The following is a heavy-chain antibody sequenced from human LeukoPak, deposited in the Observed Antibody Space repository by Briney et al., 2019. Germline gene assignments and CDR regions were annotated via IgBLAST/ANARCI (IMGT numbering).Heavy chain of an antibody. CDR3: ARDLSGYSFGFGGDL. V-gene: IGHV3-66*01. CDR1: GFTISANF. D-gene: IGHD6-13*01. CDR2: MYSVGST. J-gene: IGHJ4*02. Sequence: PGGSLRLSCAASGFTISANFMSWVRQAPGKGLEWVSVMYSVGSTFYADSVKGRFTISRDGYKNTLDLQMDSLRVDDTAMYYCARDLSGYSFGFGGDLWGQGTLVTVSS.